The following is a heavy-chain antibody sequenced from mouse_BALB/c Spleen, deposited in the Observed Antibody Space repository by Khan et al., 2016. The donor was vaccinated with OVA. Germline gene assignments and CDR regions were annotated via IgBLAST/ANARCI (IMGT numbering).Heavy chain of an antibody. CDR3: ARRGGKYYARDY. CDR2: ISSGSSTI. V-gene: IGHV5-17*02. CDR1: GFTFSSFG. Sequence: EVELVESGGGLVQPGGSRKLSCAASGFTFSSFGMHWVRQAPEKGLEWVAYISSGSSTIYYADTVKGRFTISRDNPKNTLFLQMTSLRSEDTAMYYCARRGGKYYARDYWGQGTSVTVSS. J-gene: IGHJ4*01.